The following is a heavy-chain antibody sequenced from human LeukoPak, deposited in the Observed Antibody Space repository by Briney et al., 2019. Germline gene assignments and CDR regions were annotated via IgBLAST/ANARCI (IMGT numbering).Heavy chain of an antibody. CDR3: ARERDTAMVTGTDAFDI. CDR2: INSDGSST. D-gene: IGHD5-18*01. J-gene: IGHJ3*02. Sequence: GGSLRLSCAASGFTVSSNDMSWVRQAPGKGLVWVSRINSDGSSTSYADSVKGRFTISRDNAKNTLYLQMNSLRAEDTAVYYCARERDTAMVTGTDAFDIWGQGTMVTVSS. V-gene: IGHV3-74*01. CDR1: GFTVSSND.